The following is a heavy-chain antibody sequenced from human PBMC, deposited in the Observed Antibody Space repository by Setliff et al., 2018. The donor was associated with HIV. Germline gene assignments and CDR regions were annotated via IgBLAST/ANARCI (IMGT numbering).Heavy chain of an antibody. Sequence: GASVKVSCKTSDYIFLSYGISWVRQAPGQGLEWMGWVSPYNGDTKYAQKFQGRVTMTTDTSARTGYMELRNLRSEDTAVYYCARRAAGGSSPNDYMDVWGKGTTVTVSS. D-gene: IGHD6-6*01. J-gene: IGHJ6*03. V-gene: IGHV1-18*01. CDR1: DYIFLSYG. CDR3: ARRAAGGSSPNDYMDV. CDR2: VSPYNGDT.